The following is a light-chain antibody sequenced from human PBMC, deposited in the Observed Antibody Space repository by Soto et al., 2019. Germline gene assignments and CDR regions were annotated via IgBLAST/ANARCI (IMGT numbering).Light chain of an antibody. J-gene: IGLJ1*01. Sequence: QSVLTQPPSASGTPGQRVTISCSGSSSNIGSNTVNWYQQLPGTAPKLLIYSNNQRPSGVPDRCSGSKSGTSASLAISGLQSEDEADYYCAAWDDSLNGSYVFGTGTKLTVL. CDR2: SNN. CDR3: AAWDDSLNGSYV. CDR1: SSNIGSNT. V-gene: IGLV1-44*01.